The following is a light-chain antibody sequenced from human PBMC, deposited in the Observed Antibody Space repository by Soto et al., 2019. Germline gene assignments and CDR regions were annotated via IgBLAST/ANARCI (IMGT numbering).Light chain of an antibody. V-gene: IGKV1-8*01. CDR3: QQYYSYPPIT. CDR2: AAS. CDR1: QRISSY. J-gene: IGKJ5*01. Sequence: AIRMTQSPSSLSASTGDRVTITCRSSQRISSYLAWYQQKPGKAPKLLIYAASTLQSGVPSRFSGSGSGTDFTLTISCLQSEDFAAYYCQQYYSYPPITFGQGTRLEIK.